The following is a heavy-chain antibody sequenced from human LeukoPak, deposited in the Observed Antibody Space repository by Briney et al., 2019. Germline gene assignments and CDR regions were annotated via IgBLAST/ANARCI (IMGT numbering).Heavy chain of an antibody. J-gene: IGHJ4*02. CDR1: GGSISSSNW. CDR3: ARVSSGATTVDY. CDR2: ICHSGST. V-gene: IGHV4-4*02. D-gene: IGHD1-26*01. Sequence: PSETLSLTCAVSGGSISSSNWWSWVRPPPGKGLEWIGEICHSGSTNYNPSLKSRVTISVDKSKNQFSLKLSSVTAADTAVYYCARVSSGATTVDYWGQGTLVTVSS.